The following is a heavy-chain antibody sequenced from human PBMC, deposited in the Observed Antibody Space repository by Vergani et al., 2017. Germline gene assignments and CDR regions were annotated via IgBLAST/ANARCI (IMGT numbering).Heavy chain of an antibody. CDR1: GGSISSSSYY. CDR3: ARLSIAVAGTIGY. CDR2: IYYSGST. D-gene: IGHD6-19*01. Sequence: QLQLQESGPGLVKPSETLSLTCTVSGGSISSSSYYWGWIRQPPGKGLEWIGSIYYSGSTYYNPSLKSRVTISVDTSKNQFSLKLSSVTAADTAVYYCARLSIAVAGTIGYWGQGTLVTVSS. V-gene: IGHV4-39*01. J-gene: IGHJ4*02.